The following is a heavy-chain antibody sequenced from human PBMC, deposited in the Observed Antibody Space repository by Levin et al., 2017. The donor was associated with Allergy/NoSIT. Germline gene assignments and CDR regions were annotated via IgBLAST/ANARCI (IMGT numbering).Heavy chain of an antibody. CDR1: GYTFTGYY. V-gene: IGHV1-2*02. J-gene: IGHJ5*02. D-gene: IGHD4-17*01. CDR2: INPNSGGT. Sequence: ASVKVSCKASGYTFTGYYMHWVRQAPGQGLEWMGWINPNSGGTNYAQKFQGRVTMTRDTSISTAYMELSRLRSDDTAVYYCARRVDYGPLRWFDPWGQGTQVTVSS. CDR3: ARRVDYGPLRWFDP.